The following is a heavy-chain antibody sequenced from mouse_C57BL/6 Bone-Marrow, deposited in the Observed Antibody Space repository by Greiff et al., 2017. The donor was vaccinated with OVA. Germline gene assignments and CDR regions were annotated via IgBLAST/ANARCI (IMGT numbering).Heavy chain of an antibody. D-gene: IGHD2-3*01. J-gene: IGHJ4*01. CDR1: GFNIKDYY. CDR2: IDPEDGDT. CDR3: ARYDGYSLDAMDY. V-gene: IGHV14-2*01. Sequence: VQLKESGAELVKPGASVKLSCTASGFNIKDYYMHWVKQRTEQGLEWIGRIDPEDGDTKYAPKFQGKATITADTSSNTAYLQLSSLTSEDTAVYYCARYDGYSLDAMDYWGQGTSVTVSS.